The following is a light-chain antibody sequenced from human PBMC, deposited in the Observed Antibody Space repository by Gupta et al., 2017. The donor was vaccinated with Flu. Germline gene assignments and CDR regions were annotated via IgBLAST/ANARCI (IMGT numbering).Light chain of an antibody. J-gene: IGLJ2*01. CDR1: LLTKQY. CDR3: HSADRRGPDRVV. CDR2: KDN. Sequence: SALPQPPSVSVSPGPTARITCSGNLLTKQYTYWFQQKPGQAPVLLIYKDNERPPGMPERVSGSSSGATGTVTISGVQAEEEAAYYCHSADRRGPDRVVFGGGTKVTVL. V-gene: IGLV3-25*02.